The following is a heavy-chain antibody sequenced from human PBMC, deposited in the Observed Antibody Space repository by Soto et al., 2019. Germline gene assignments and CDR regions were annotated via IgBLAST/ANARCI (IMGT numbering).Heavy chain of an antibody. D-gene: IGHD6-25*01. V-gene: IGHV3-48*03. CDR3: ARSAPPLKAARWDWFDP. CDR2: ISSSGSTI. CDR1: GFTFSSYE. J-gene: IGHJ5*02. Sequence: HPGGSLRLSCAASGFTFSSYEMNWVRQAPGKGLEWVSYISSSGSTIYYADSVKGRFTISRDNAKNSLYLQMNSLRAEDTAVYYCARSAPPLKAARWDWFDPWGQGTLVTVSS.